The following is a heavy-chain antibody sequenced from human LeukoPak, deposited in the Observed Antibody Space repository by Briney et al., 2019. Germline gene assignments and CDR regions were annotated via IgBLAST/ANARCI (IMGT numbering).Heavy chain of an antibody. CDR2: IHASEIT. D-gene: IGHD6-19*01. J-gene: IGHJ4*02. Sequence: PSETLSLTCNVSGGSINVDYYTDYWSWIRQPAGKGLEWIGRIHASEITTYNPSFRSRVHLTLDKSLNQVSLHLASVTAAGTAVYYCARDLGINTGWYGFDYWGLEILVTVSS. V-gene: IGHV4-4*07. CDR3: ARDLGINTGWYGFDY. CDR1: GGSINVDYYTDY.